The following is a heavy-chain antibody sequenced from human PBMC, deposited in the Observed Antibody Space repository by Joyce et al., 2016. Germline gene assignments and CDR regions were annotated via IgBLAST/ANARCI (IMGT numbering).Heavy chain of an antibody. CDR2: IYWDDNK. CDR3: AHRPNSGYAPSAFDF. Sequence: QITLKESGPTLVKPTQTLPLTCAFSGFSLSTRGVGVGWIRQPPGKALECLALIYWDDNKRYSPSLKSRLTITKDTSRNQVVLTMTNMDPVDTATYYCAHRPNSGYAPSAFDFWGQGTLVTVSS. V-gene: IGHV2-5*02. J-gene: IGHJ4*02. CDR1: GFSLSTRGVG. D-gene: IGHD5-12*01.